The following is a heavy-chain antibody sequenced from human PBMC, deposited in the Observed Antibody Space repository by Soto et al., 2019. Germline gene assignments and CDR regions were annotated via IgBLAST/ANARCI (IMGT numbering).Heavy chain of an antibody. V-gene: IGHV4-34*01. CDR2: INHSGST. CDR1: GGSFSGYY. CDR3: ARVPYCSSTSCYLDAFDI. D-gene: IGHD2-2*01. Sequence: QVQLQQWGAGLLKPSETLSLTCAVYGGSFSGYYWSWIRQPPGKGLEWIGEINHSGSTNYNPSLKSRVTISVDTSKNQFSLKLGSVTAADTAVYYCARVPYCSSTSCYLDAFDIWGQGTMVTVSS. J-gene: IGHJ3*02.